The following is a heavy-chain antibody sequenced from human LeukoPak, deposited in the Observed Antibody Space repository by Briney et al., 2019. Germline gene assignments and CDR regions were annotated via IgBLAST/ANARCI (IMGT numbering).Heavy chain of an antibody. CDR2: NYYSGST. D-gene: IGHD3-3*01. CDR3: ASSITISHWFDP. CDR1: GGSISSGDYY. V-gene: IGHV4-30-4*01. J-gene: IGHJ5*02. Sequence: SETLSLTCTVSGGSISSGDYYWSWIRQPPGKGLEWIGYNYYSGSTYYNPSLKSRVTISVDTSKNQFSLKLSSVTAADTAVYYCASSITISHWFDPWGQGTLVTVSS.